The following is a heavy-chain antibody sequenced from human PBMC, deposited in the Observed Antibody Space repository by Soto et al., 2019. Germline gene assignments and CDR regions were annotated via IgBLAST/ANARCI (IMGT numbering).Heavy chain of an antibody. CDR2: ISYDGSNK. V-gene: IGHV3-30*18. CDR1: GFTFSSYG. CDR3: AKDSKDYDSLFDY. J-gene: IGHJ4*02. D-gene: IGHD3-3*01. Sequence: PGGSLRLSCAASGFTFSSYGMHWVRQAPGKGLEWVAVISYDGSNKYYADSVKGRFTISRDNSKNTLYLQMNSLRAEDTAVYYCAKDSKDYDSLFDYWGQGT.